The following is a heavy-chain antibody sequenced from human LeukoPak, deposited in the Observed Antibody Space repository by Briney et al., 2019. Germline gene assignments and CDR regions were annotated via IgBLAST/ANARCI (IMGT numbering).Heavy chain of an antibody. CDR1: GYTFTSYA. CDR3: ARVGYSSSWYGGDFDY. J-gene: IGHJ4*02. V-gene: IGHV1-3*03. D-gene: IGHD6-13*01. CDR2: INAGNGNT. Sequence: APVKVSCKASGYTFTSYAMHWVRQAPGQRLEWMGWINAGNGNTKYSQEFQGRVTITRDTSASTAYMELSSLRSEDMAVYYCARVGYSSSWYGGDFDYWGQGTLVTVSS.